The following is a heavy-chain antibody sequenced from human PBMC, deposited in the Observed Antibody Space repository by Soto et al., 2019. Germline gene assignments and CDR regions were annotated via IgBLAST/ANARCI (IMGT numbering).Heavy chain of an antibody. Sequence: QVQLVESGGGVVQPGRSLRLSCAASGFTFSSYGMHWVRQAPGKGLGWVAVISYDGSNKYYADSVKGRFTISRDNSKNALYLQMNSLRAEDTAVYYCAKDRRPNYYGMDVWGQGTTGTVSS. CDR1: GFTFSSYG. CDR3: AKDRRPNYYGMDV. V-gene: IGHV3-30*18. CDR2: ISYDGSNK. J-gene: IGHJ6*02. D-gene: IGHD6-25*01.